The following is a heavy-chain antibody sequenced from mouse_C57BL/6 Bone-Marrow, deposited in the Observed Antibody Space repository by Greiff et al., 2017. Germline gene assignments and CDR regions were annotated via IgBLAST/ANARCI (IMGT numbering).Heavy chain of an antibody. D-gene: IGHD2-12*01. CDR2: IHPNSGST. Sequence: QVQLKQPGAELVKPGASVKLSCKASGYTFTSYWMHWVKQRPGQGLEWIGMIHPNSGSTNYNEKFKSKATLTVDKSSSTAYMQLSSLTSEDSAVYYCARLDTYYWFAYWGQGTLLTVSA. V-gene: IGHV1-64*01. CDR1: GYTFTSYW. CDR3: ARLDTYYWFAY. J-gene: IGHJ3*01.